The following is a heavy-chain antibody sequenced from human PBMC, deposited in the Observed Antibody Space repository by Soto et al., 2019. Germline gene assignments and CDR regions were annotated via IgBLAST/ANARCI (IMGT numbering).Heavy chain of an antibody. J-gene: IGHJ4*02. CDR3: AKRGEKTGRNFDC. CDR2: ISSVGTTT. V-gene: IGHV3-11*01. CDR1: GFTITDYY. Sequence: GGSLRLSCGASGFTITDYYMSWIRQAPGKGLEWVSHISSVGTTTYYADSVKGRFSISMDNAKNSLYLQMNSLRAEDTAIYYYAKRGEKTGRNFDCWGQGTLVTVSS. D-gene: IGHD3-10*01.